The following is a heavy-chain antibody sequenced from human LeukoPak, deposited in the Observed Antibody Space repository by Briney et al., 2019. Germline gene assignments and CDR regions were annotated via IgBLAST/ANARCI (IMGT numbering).Heavy chain of an antibody. CDR3: ARRTTYYYDSSDHYYFDY. Sequence: GESLKISCKGSGCSFTSYWIGWVRQMPGKGLEWMGIIYPGDSDTRYSPSFQGQVTISADKSISTAYLQWSSLKASDTAMYYCARRTTYYYDSSDHYYFDYWGQGTLVTVSS. D-gene: IGHD3-22*01. CDR1: GCSFTSYW. V-gene: IGHV5-51*01. CDR2: IYPGDSDT. J-gene: IGHJ4*02.